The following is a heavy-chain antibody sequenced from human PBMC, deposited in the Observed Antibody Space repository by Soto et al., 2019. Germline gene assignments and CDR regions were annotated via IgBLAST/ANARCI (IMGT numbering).Heavy chain of an antibody. CDR3: ARDRGYDAHDYYHNAMDV. CDR1: GFTFRTYT. Sequence: GGSLRLSCISSGFTFRTYTMNWVRQAPGKGLEWVSGIRGFSPYTFYAESVKGRFTISRDNAKNSLYLQMNSPRAEDTAVYYCARDRGYDAHDYYHNAMDVWGQGTTVTVSS. D-gene: IGHD2-15*01. CDR2: IRGFSPYT. J-gene: IGHJ6*02. V-gene: IGHV3-21*01.